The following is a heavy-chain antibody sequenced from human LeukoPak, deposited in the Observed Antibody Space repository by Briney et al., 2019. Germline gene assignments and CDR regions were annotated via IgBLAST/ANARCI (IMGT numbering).Heavy chain of an antibody. CDR1: GGSISSGDYY. Sequence: PSQTLSLTCTVSGGSISSGDYYWSWIRQPPGKGLEWIGYIYYSGSTYYNPSLKSRVTISVDRSKNQFSLKLSSVTAADTALYYCAKSKGRWLPPGHWGQGTLVTVSS. D-gene: IGHD3-22*01. CDR3: AKSKGRWLPPGH. CDR2: IYYSGST. J-gene: IGHJ4*02. V-gene: IGHV4-30-4*01.